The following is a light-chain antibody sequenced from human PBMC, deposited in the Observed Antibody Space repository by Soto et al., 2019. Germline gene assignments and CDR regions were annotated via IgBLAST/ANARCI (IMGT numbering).Light chain of an antibody. J-gene: IGKJ3*01. CDR3: QQSDNLPFT. CDR2: DAS. CDR1: HDIRNS. V-gene: IGKV1-33*01. Sequence: DMQMNQTTSSVSASVGDRVTITCQATHDIRNSLNWYQQKPGKAPNLLIYDASNLETGVPSRFSGRGSGTDFIFTISTXQPEDIATYFCQQSDNLPFTFGPGTKVDIK.